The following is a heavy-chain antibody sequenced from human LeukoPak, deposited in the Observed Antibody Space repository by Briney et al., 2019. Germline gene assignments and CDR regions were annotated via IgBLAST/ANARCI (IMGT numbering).Heavy chain of an antibody. CDR1: GGSIGSYY. J-gene: IGHJ6*03. CDR2: IYTSGST. V-gene: IGHV4-4*07. D-gene: IGHD3-10*01. Sequence: SETLSLTCTVPGGSIGSYYWSWIRQPAGKGLEWIGRIYTSGSTNYNPSLKSRVTISVDTSKNQFSLKLSSVTAADTAVYYCARESNGSGSYRKPYYYYYYMDVWGKGTTVTISS. CDR3: ARESNGSGSYRKPYYYYYYMDV.